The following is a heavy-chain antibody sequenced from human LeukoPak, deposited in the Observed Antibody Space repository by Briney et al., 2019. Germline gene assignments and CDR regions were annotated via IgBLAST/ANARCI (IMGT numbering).Heavy chain of an antibody. V-gene: IGHV3-30-3*02. J-gene: IGHJ6*03. CDR2: ISYDGSNK. CDR3: AKMVFGAGRGYYYYMDV. D-gene: IGHD3/OR15-3a*01. CDR1: GFTFSSYA. Sequence: GGSLRLSCAASGFTFSSYAMHWVRQAPGKGLEWVAVISYDGSNKYYADSVKGRFTISRDNSKNTLYLQMNSLRAEDTAVYYCAKMVFGAGRGYYYYMDVWGKGTTVTVSS.